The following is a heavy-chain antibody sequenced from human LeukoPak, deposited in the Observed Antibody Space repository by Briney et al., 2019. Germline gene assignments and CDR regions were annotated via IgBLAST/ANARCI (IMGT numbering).Heavy chain of an antibody. CDR1: GFTVSSNY. Sequence: GSLRLSCAASGFTVSSNYMSWVRQAPGKGLEWVAVIWYDGSNKYYAESVKGRFTISRDNSKNTLYLQMNSLRAEDTAVYYCARDGYDNSGYYYPNLDYWGQGTLVTVSS. CDR3: ARDGYDNSGYYYPNLDY. CDR2: IWYDGSNK. J-gene: IGHJ4*02. D-gene: IGHD3-22*01. V-gene: IGHV3-33*08.